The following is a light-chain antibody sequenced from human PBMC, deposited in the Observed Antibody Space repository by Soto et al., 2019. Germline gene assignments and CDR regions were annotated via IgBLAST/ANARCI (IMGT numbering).Light chain of an antibody. CDR3: QQYGSSSGWT. V-gene: IGKV3-15*01. CDR2: GAS. CDR1: QSVSSD. Sequence: EIVMTQSPATLSVSPGEGATPSCRASQSVSSDLAWYQQKPGQAPRLLIYGASTRATGFPARFSGSGSGTDFTLTISRLEPEDFAVYYCQQYGSSSGWTFGQGTKVDI. J-gene: IGKJ1*01.